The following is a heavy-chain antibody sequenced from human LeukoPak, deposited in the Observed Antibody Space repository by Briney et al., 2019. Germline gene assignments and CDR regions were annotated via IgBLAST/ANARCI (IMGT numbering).Heavy chain of an antibody. CDR3: AKKIVGAGHDWFDP. J-gene: IGHJ5*02. V-gene: IGHV3-23*01. Sequence: PGGSLRLSCAAPGFTFSSYSMNWVRQAPGKGLEWVSVISGNGGTTYYANSVKGRFTISRDNSKNTLYLQMNSLRADDTAVYYCAKKIVGAGHDWFDPWGQGTLVTVSS. D-gene: IGHD1-26*01. CDR1: GFTFSSYS. CDR2: ISGNGGTT.